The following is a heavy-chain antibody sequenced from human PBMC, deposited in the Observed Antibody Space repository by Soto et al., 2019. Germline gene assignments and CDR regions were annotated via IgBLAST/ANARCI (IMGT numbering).Heavy chain of an antibody. V-gene: IGHV3-23*01. CDR3: AKDLYSGSYYVEYFQH. J-gene: IGHJ1*01. Sequence: GGSLRLSCAASGFTFSSYAMSWVRQAPGKGLEWVSAISGSGGSTYYADSVKGRFTISRDNSKNTLYLQMNSLRVEDTAVYYCAKDLYSGSYYVEYFQHWGQGTLVTVSS. CDR1: GFTFSSYA. D-gene: IGHD1-26*01. CDR2: ISGSGGST.